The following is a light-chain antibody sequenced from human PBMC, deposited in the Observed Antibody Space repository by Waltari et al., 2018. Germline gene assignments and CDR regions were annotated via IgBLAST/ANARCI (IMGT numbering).Light chain of an antibody. CDR1: QIFSRA. V-gene: IGKV3-20*01. J-gene: IGKJ1*01. CDR2: DAS. CDR3: QHYVRLPVT. Sequence: EIVLTQSPGHLSLSPGERATLSCRASQIFSRALAWYQQKPGQAPRLLIYDASTRAIGIPDRFSGGGSGTDFSLTISRLEPEDFAVYYCQHYVRLPVTFGQGTTVEIK.